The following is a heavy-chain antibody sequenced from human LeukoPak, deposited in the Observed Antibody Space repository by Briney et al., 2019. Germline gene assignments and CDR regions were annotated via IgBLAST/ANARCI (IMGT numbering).Heavy chain of an antibody. CDR2: ISGSGGAS. Sequence: GGPLRLSCAASGFTFSTYGMSWVRQAPGKGLEWVSGISGSGGASYYADSVKGRFTISRDDSHNTLYLQMNSLRAEDTAVYFCARGGVDYCGSGTYYLMYYFDYWGQGALVTVSS. D-gene: IGHD3-10*01. CDR1: GFTFSTYG. V-gene: IGHV3-23*01. CDR3: ARGGVDYCGSGTYYLMYYFDY. J-gene: IGHJ4*02.